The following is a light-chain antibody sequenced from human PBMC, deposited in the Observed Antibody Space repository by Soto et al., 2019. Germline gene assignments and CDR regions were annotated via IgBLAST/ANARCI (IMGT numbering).Light chain of an antibody. V-gene: IGKV2-30*01. CDR2: EVS. CDR1: QSLIFSDGKTY. J-gene: IGKJ1*01. CDR3: MQRTHWPRT. Sequence: DVVVTQSPLSLPVTLGQPASISCRSSQSLIFSDGKTYLNWFQQRPGQSPRRLIYEVSTRDSGVPDRFSGSGSGTDFTLPISRVEAEDVGVYYCMQRTHWPRTFGQGTKVEIK.